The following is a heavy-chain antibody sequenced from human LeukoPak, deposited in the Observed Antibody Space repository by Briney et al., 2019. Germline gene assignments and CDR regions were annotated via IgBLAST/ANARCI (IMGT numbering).Heavy chain of an antibody. Sequence: SETLSLTCTVSGGSISSYYWSWIRQPPGKGLEWIGEINHSGSTNYNPSLKSRVTISVDTSKNQFSLKLSSVTAADTAVYYCARDGNDGFDYWGQGTLVTVSS. V-gene: IGHV4-34*01. CDR3: ARDGNDGFDY. CDR1: GGSISSYY. CDR2: INHSGST. J-gene: IGHJ4*02. D-gene: IGHD1-1*01.